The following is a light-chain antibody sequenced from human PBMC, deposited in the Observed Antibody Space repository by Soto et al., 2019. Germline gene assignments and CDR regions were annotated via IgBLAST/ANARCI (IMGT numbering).Light chain of an antibody. Sequence: QSALTQPASVSGSPGQSITVSCTGTSSDVGAYNFVSWYQQYPGKAPKLTIFEVSNRPSGVSDRFSGSKSGNTASLTISGLQPEDEADYYCSSYTTSDSLVFGGGTKLTVL. CDR3: SSYTTSDSLV. V-gene: IGLV2-14*01. CDR2: EVS. J-gene: IGLJ3*02. CDR1: SSDVGAYNF.